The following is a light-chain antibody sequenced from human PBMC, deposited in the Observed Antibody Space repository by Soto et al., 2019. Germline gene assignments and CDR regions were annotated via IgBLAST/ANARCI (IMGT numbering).Light chain of an antibody. CDR2: AAS. CDR3: QQDYSTLAT. J-gene: IGKJ5*01. Sequence: DIQISHSPSSLSASVLYRVTITCRAAESISRHLNWYQQKPGRAPDLLIYAASTLQNGVPSRFTGSGSGTEFTLTITGLQLEDFATYYCQQDYSTLATFGQGTRLEIK. V-gene: IGKV1-39*01. CDR1: ESISRH.